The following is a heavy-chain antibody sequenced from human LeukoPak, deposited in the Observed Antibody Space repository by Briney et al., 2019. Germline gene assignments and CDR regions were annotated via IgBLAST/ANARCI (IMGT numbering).Heavy chain of an antibody. J-gene: IGHJ5*01. CDR1: GGSISSSSYY. D-gene: IGHD6-13*01. CDR3: ARGNKAAAGLAS. V-gene: IGHV4-39*07. Sequence: SETLSLTCTVSGGSISSSSYYWGWIRQPPGTGLEWIGSIYYSGSTYYNPSLKSRVTISVDTSKNQFSLKLSSVTAADTAVYYCARGNKAAAGLASWGQGTLVTVSS. CDR2: IYYSGST.